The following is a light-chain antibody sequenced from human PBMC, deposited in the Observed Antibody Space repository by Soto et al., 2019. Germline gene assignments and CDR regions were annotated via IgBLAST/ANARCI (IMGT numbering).Light chain of an antibody. CDR2: GAS. J-gene: IGKJ1*01. CDR1: QSVRSTY. CDR3: QQYGSSPWT. Sequence: EIVLTQSPDTLSLSPGERTTLSCRASQSVRSTYLAWYQQKPGQGPRLLIHGASSRATGIPDRFSGSGSGTDFILTISRLEPEDFAVYYWQQYGSSPWTFGQGTKVEVK. V-gene: IGKV3-20*01.